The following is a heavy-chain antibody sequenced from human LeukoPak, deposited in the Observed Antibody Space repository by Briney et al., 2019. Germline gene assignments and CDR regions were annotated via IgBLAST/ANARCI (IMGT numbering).Heavy chain of an antibody. CDR2: ISSSSSYI. Sequence: AGGSLRLSCAASGFTSSSYSMNWVRQAPGKGLEWVSSISSSSSYIYYADSVKGRFTISRDNSKNTLYLQMNSLRAEDTAVYYCAKVSSGWYRQPDVWGQGTLVTVSS. D-gene: IGHD6-19*01. CDR3: AKVSSGWYRQPDV. J-gene: IGHJ4*02. V-gene: IGHV3-21*04. CDR1: GFTSSSYS.